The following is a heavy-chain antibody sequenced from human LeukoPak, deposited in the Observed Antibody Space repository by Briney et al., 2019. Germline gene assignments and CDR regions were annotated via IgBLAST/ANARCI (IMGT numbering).Heavy chain of an antibody. CDR3: ATLWGGYCSGGSCREDY. Sequence: GGSLRFSCAASGFTFSSYGMSWVRQAPGKGLEWVSAISGSGGSTYYADSVKGRFTISRDNAKNSLYLQMNSLRAEDTAVYYCATLWGGYCSGGSCREDYWGQGTLVTVSS. J-gene: IGHJ4*02. V-gene: IGHV3-23*01. CDR1: GFTFSSYG. CDR2: ISGSGGST. D-gene: IGHD2-15*01.